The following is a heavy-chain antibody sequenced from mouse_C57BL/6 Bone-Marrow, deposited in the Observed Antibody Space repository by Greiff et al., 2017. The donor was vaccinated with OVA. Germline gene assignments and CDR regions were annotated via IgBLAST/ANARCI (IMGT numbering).Heavy chain of an antibody. CDR3: ARRGIYYDYDGGDYFDY. Sequence: VQLQQSGPELVKPGASVKISCKASGYSFTGYYMNWVKQSPEKSLEWIGEINPSTGGTTYNQKFKAKATLTVDKSSSTAYMQLKSLTSEDSAVYYCARRGIYYDYDGGDYFDYWGQGTTLTVSS. CDR1: GYSFTGYY. J-gene: IGHJ2*01. D-gene: IGHD2-4*01. V-gene: IGHV1-42*01. CDR2: INPSTGGT.